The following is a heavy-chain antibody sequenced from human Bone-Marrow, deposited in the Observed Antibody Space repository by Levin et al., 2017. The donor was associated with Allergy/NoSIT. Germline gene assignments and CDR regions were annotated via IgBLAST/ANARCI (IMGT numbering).Heavy chain of an antibody. CDR3: ARESTEPL. CDR1: GFIFSSYD. CDR2: IGFNGKNK. D-gene: IGHD1-14*01. V-gene: IGHV3-33*01. J-gene: IGHJ4*02. Sequence: GGSLRLSCEASGFIFSSYDMHWVRQAPGKGPEWVAKIGFNGKNKQYADSVKGRFTISRETMRRTLYLEMKSLTVDDTAIYYCARESTEPLWGQGTLVSVSS.